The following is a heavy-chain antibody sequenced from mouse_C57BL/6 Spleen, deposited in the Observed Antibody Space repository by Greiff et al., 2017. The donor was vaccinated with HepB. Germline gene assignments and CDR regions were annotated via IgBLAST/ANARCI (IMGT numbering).Heavy chain of an antibody. J-gene: IGHJ3*01. Sequence: EVQLVESGGGLVQPGGSLSLSCAASGFTFTDYYMSWVRQPPGKALEWLGFIRNKANGYTTEYSASVKGRFTISRDNSQSILYLQMNALRAEDSATYYCARSSYPAWFAYWGQGTLVTVSA. V-gene: IGHV7-3*01. CDR1: GFTFTDYY. CDR3: ARSSYPAWFAY. CDR2: IRNKANGYTT.